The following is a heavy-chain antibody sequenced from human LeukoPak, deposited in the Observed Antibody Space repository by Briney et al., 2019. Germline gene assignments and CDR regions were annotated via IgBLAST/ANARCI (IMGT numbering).Heavy chain of an antibody. CDR2: IYYSGST. CDR3: ARNLDILSGYYYFDY. CDR1: GGSITSGGYY. V-gene: IGHV4-31*03. Sequence: SETLSLTCTVSGGSITSGGYYWSWIRQHPGRGLEWIGYIYYSGSTYYNPSLKSRVTISVDTFENQFSLKLSSVTAADTAVYYCARNLDILSGYYYFDYWGQGTLVTVSS. D-gene: IGHD3-9*01. J-gene: IGHJ4*02.